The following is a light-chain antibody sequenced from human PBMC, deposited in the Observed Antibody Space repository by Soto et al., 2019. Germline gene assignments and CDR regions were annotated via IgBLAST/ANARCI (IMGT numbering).Light chain of an antibody. Sequence: DIQMTQSPSTLSASVVDRVTITGRASQSISNWLAWYQQKPGKAPKLLIYKASTLKSGVPSGFSGSGSGTEFTLTISSLQPDDFATYYCQHYNSYSEAFGQGTKVDIK. V-gene: IGKV1-5*03. J-gene: IGKJ1*01. CDR1: QSISNW. CDR2: KAS. CDR3: QHYNSYSEA.